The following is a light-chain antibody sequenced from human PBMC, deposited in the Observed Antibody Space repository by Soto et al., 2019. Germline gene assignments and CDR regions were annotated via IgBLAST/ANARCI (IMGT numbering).Light chain of an antibody. V-gene: IGKV1-5*03. CDR1: QSISSW. CDR3: QQYNSYST. J-gene: IGKJ1*01. Sequence: DIQMTQSPSTLSASVGDRVTITCRASQSISSWLAWYQQKPGKAPKLLIYKASSLESEVPSRFSGSGSGTEFTLTISSLQTDDFATYYCQQYNSYSTFGQGTKVEIK. CDR2: KAS.